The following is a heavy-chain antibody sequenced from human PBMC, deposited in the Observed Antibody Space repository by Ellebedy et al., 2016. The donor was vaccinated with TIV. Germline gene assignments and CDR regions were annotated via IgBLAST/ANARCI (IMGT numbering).Heavy chain of an antibody. CDR2: ISSSGTTI. CDR1: GFTFSDYY. CDR3: ASPPRDRKNGFDI. V-gene: IGHV3-11*01. Sequence: PGGSLRLSCAASGFTFSDYYMTWIRQAPGKGLEWVSYISSSGTTIYYPDSVKGRFTISRDNAKNSLYLQMNSLRAEDTAVYYCASPPRDRKNGFDIWGHGTMVIVSS. J-gene: IGHJ3*02.